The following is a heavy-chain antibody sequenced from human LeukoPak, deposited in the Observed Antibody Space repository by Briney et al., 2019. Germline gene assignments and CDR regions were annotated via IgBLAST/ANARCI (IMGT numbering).Heavy chain of an antibody. CDR1: GYTFTTYA. CDR3: AREYYYNSGSLPPDY. D-gene: IGHD3-10*01. J-gene: IGHJ4*02. Sequence: ASVKVSCKASGYTFTTYAISWVRQAPGQGLEWMGWISAYNGNTNYAQKLQGRVTMTTDTSTSTAYMELRSLRSDDTAVYYCAREYYYNSGSLPPDYWGQGTLVTVSS. CDR2: ISAYNGNT. V-gene: IGHV1-18*01.